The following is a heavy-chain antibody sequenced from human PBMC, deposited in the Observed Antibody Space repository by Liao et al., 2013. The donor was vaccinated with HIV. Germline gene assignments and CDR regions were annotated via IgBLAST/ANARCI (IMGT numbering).Heavy chain of an antibody. Sequence: QVQLQQWGAGLLKPSETLSLTCAVYGGSFSGYYWSWIRQPPGKGLEWLGEVTHSGGTNHNPSLKNRLTISVDTSKNQVSLKLDSVTAADTAIYFCARGRTVATTPLAYWGQGTLVTVSS. CDR1: GGSFSGYY. V-gene: IGHV4-34*02. CDR3: ARGRTVATTPLAY. J-gene: IGHJ4*02. CDR2: VTHSGGT. D-gene: IGHD5-12*01.